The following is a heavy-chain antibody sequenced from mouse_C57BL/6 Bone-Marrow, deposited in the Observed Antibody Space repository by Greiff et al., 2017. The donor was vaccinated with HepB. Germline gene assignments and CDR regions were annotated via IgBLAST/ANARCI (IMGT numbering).Heavy chain of an antibody. Sequence: VQLQQSGAELARPGASVKLSCKASGYTFTSYGISWVKQRTGQGLESIGEIYPRSGNTYYNEKFKGKATLTADKSSSTAYMELRSLTSEDSAVYFCARSLLNYGSPAWFAYWGQGTLVTVSA. V-gene: IGHV1-81*01. D-gene: IGHD1-1*01. J-gene: IGHJ3*01. CDR1: GYTFTSYG. CDR2: IYPRSGNT. CDR3: ARSLLNYGSPAWFAY.